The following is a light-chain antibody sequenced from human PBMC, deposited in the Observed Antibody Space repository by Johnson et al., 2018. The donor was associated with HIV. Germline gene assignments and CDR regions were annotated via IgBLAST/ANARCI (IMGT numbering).Light chain of an antibody. J-gene: IGLJ1*01. CDR2: ENN. CDR3: GTWDSRLSAYV. CDR1: SSNIGKNY. Sequence: QSVLTQPPSVSAAPGQKVTISCSGSSSNIGKNYVSWYQQLPGTAPKVLIYENNKRPSGIPDRLSGSKSGTSATLGITGLPTGDEADYYCGTWDSRLSAYVFGTGTKVTVL. V-gene: IGLV1-51*02.